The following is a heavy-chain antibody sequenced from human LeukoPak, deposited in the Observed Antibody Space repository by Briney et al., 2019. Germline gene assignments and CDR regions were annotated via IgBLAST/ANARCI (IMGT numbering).Heavy chain of an antibody. V-gene: IGHV3-64D*06. CDR3: VKDRHCSSTSCYAPFDY. J-gene: IGHJ4*02. CDR2: ISSNGGST. CDR1: GFTFSSSA. Sequence: GGSLRLSCSASGFTFSSSAMHWVRQAPGKGLEYVSAISSNGGSTYYADSVKGRFTISRDNSKNTLYLQMSSLRAEDTAVYYCVKDRHCSSTSCYAPFDYWGQGTLVTVSS. D-gene: IGHD2-2*01.